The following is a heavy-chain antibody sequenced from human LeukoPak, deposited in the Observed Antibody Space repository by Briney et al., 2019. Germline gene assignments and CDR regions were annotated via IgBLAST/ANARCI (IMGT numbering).Heavy chain of an antibody. CDR2: TYYRSKWYF. V-gene: IGHV6-1*01. D-gene: IGHD6-19*01. CDR3: TRDLGNTGWYTFDF. CDR1: GDSVSSINGA. J-gene: IGHJ4*02. Sequence: SQTLSLTCAISGDSVSSINGAWNWIRQSPSRGLEWVGRTYYRSKWYFDYAESLKGRVTISPDTSKNQFSPQLNSVIPEDTAIYYCTRDLGNTGWYTFDFWGQGTLVTVSS.